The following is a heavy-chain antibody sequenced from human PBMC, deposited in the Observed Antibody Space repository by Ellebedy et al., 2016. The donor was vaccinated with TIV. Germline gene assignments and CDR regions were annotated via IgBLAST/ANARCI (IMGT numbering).Heavy chain of an antibody. CDR2: ISGSGGST. J-gene: IGHJ4*02. CDR1: GFTFDDYA. CDR3: AKGGYDIFPTAFDY. D-gene: IGHD3-9*01. V-gene: IGHV3-23*01. Sequence: GGSLRLSXAASGFTFDDYAMRWVRQAPGKGLEWVSAISGSGGSTYYADSVKGRFTISRDNSKNTLYLQMNSLRAEDTAVYYCAKGGYDIFPTAFDYWGQGTLVTVSS.